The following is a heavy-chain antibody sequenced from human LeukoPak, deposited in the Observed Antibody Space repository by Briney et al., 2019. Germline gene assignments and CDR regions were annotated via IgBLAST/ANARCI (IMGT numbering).Heavy chain of an antibody. V-gene: IGHV4-59*01. Sequence: SETLSLTCTVSGGSISTYYWSWIRQPPGKGLEWIGYIYYSGSSSYNPSLKSGVTISVDTSKNQFSLKLTPVTAADTAVYYCARSSSSGSYWADYWGQGTLVTVSS. D-gene: IGHD1-26*01. CDR3: ARSSSSGSYWADY. J-gene: IGHJ4*02. CDR1: GGSISTYY. CDR2: IYYSGSS.